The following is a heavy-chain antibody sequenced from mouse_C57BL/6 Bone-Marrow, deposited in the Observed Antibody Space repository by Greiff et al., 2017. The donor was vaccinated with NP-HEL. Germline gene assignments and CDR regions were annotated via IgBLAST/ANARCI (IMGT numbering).Heavy chain of an antibody. CDR2: ISRGGSYT. CDR3: ARHDYGYYAMDY. CDR1: GFTFSSYG. Sequence: EVQLVESGGDLVKPGGSLKLSCAASGFTFSSYGMSWVRQTPDKRLEWVATISRGGSYTYYPDSVKGRVTISRDNAKNTLYLQMSSLKSEDTAMYYCARHDYGYYAMDYWGQGTSVTVSS. V-gene: IGHV5-6*01. D-gene: IGHD2-4*01. J-gene: IGHJ4*01.